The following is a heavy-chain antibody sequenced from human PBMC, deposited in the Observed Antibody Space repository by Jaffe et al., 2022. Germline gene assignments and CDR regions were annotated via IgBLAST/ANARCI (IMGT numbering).Heavy chain of an antibody. CDR2: IYTSGST. CDR3: ARESPYSSDLLLRFWDDAFDI. D-gene: IGHD6-19*01. Sequence: QVQLQESGPGLVKPSQTLSLTCTVSGGSISSGSYYWSWIRQPAGKGLEWIGRIYTSGSTNYNPSLKSRVTISVDTSKNQFSLKLSSVTAADTAVYYCARESPYSSDLLLRFWDDAFDIWGQGTMVTVSS. V-gene: IGHV4-61*02. CDR1: GGSISSGSYY. J-gene: IGHJ3*02.